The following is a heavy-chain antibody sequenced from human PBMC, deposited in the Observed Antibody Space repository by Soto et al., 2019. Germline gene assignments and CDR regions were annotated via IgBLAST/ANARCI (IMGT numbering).Heavy chain of an antibody. CDR2: IIPIFGTA. CDR1: GGTFSSYA. V-gene: IGHV1-69*13. J-gene: IGHJ6*02. Sequence: SVKVSCKASGGTFSSYAISWVRQAPGQGLGWMGGIIPIFGTANYAQKFQGRVTITADESTSTAYMELSSLRSEDTAVYYCARYSPLVVTRHYYYYYYGMDVWGQGTTVTVSS. D-gene: IGHD2-8*02. CDR3: ARYSPLVVTRHYYYYYYGMDV.